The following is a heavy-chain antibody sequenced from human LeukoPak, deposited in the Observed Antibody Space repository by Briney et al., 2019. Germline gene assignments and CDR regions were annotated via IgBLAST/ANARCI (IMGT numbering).Heavy chain of an antibody. CDR2: ISGSGGST. D-gene: IGHD1-1*01. CDR3: ANSNWNDCGAYNWFDP. CDR1: GFTFSSYA. V-gene: IGHV3-23*01. Sequence: QPGGSLRLSCAASGFTFSSYAMSWVRQAPGKGLEWVSAISGSGGSTYYADSVKGRFTISRDNSKNTLYLQMNSLRAEDTAVYYCANSNWNDCGAYNWFDPWGQGTLVTVSS. J-gene: IGHJ5*02.